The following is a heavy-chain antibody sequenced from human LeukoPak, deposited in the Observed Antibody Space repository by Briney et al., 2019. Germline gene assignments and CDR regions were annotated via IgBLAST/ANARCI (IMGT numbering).Heavy chain of an antibody. Sequence: GGSLRLSCAASGFTFSSYSMNWVRQAPVKGLEWVSSISSSSSYIYYADSVKGRFTISRDNAKNSLYLQMNSLRAEDTAVYYCARDRERITMVRGVPFDYWGQGTLVTVSS. J-gene: IGHJ4*02. CDR2: ISSSSSYI. V-gene: IGHV3-21*01. CDR1: GFTFSSYS. CDR3: ARDRERITMVRGVPFDY. D-gene: IGHD3-10*01.